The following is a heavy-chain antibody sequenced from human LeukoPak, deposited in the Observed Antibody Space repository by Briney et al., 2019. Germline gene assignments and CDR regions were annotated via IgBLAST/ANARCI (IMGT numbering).Heavy chain of an antibody. J-gene: IGHJ6*02. CDR3: AERDYDFWSGPLKYGMDV. CDR1: GGTFSSYA. D-gene: IGHD3-3*01. CDR2: IIPILGIA. V-gene: IGHV1-69*04. Sequence: SVKVSFKASGGTFSSYAISWVRQAPGQGLEWMGRIIPILGIANYAQKFQGRVTITADKSTSTAYMELSSLRSEDTAVYYCAERDYDFWSGPLKYGMDVWGQGTTVTVSS.